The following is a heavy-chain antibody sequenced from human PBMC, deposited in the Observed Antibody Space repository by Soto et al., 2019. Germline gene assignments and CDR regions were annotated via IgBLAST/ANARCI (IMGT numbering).Heavy chain of an antibody. D-gene: IGHD5-18*01. CDR2: IYYSGST. CDR1: GGSINGYF. Sequence: SETLSLTCTVSGGSINGYFWSWIRQPPGKGLEWIEYIYYSGSTSYNPSLKSRVTISVDTSKNQFSLQLSSVTAADTALYFCARHDMAMVRVSYLDQWGQGALVTVSS. V-gene: IGHV4-59*08. J-gene: IGHJ4*02. CDR3: ARHDMAMVRVSYLDQ.